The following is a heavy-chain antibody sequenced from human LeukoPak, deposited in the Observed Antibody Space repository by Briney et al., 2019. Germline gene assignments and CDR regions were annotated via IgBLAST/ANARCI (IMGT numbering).Heavy chain of an antibody. D-gene: IGHD6-13*01. CDR2: IISKTDGGTT. CDR3: TTDPHSSSWYRDYFDY. V-gene: IGHV3-15*01. CDR1: GFTFSNAW. Sequence: GGSLRLSCAASGFTFSNAWMSWVRQAPGKGLEWVGHIISKTDGGTTDYAAPVKGRFTISRDDSKNTLYLQMNSLKTEDTAVYYCTTDPHSSSWYRDYFDYWGQGTLVTVSS. J-gene: IGHJ4*02.